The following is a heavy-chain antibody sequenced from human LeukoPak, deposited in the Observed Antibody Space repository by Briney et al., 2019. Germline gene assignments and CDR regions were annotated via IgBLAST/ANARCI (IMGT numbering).Heavy chain of an antibody. V-gene: IGHV4-38-2*02. D-gene: IGHD1-1*01. CDR3: ARATAGTTLFEGIDY. CDR1: GYSISSGYY. J-gene: IGHJ4*02. CDR2: IYHSGST. Sequence: TASETLSLTCTVSGYSISSGYYWGWIRQPPGKGLEWIGSIYHSGSTYYNPSLKSRVTISVDTSKNQFSLKLSSVTAADTAVYYCARATAGTTLFEGIDYWGQGTLVTVSS.